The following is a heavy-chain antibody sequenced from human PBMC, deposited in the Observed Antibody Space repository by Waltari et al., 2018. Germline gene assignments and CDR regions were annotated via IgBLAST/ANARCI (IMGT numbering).Heavy chain of an antibody. Sequence: EVQLLESGGGLLQHGGSLRLSCAASGLTFSSYAMSWVRQATGQGLEWVAVIYSCGRTYYADSVKGRFTISRDNSKNTLYLQMNSLRAEDTAVYYCAKDGHTRPAADYYYYYMDVWGKGTTVTVSS. CDR1: GLTFSSYA. CDR2: IYSCGRT. D-gene: IGHD2-15*01. V-gene: IGHV3-23*03. CDR3: AKDGHTRPAADYYYYYMDV. J-gene: IGHJ6*03.